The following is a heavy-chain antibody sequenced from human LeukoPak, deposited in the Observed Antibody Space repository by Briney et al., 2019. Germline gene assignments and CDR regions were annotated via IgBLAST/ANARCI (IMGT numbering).Heavy chain of an antibody. J-gene: IGHJ4*02. D-gene: IGHD6-13*01. CDR1: GGSISSTNW. V-gene: IGHV4-4*02. CDR2: IYHSGST. Sequence: SETLSLTCAVSGGSISSTNWWSWVRQPPGKGLEWIGEIYHSGSTNYNPSLKSRVTISVDKSKNQFSLRLSSVTAADTAVYYCARDIAAAGNHDYWGQGTLVIVSS. CDR3: ARDIAAAGNHDY.